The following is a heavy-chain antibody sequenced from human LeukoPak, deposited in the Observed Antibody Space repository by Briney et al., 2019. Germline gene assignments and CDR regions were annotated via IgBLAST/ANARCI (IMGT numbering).Heavy chain of an antibody. CDR3: ARSIAAAAHYYYYGMDV. Sequence: GGSLRLSCAASGFSVSSKYMSWVRQAPGEGLEWVSVIYSGGSTYYADSVKGRFTVSRDISKNTLYLQMNSLRAEDTAVYYCARSIAAAAHYYYYGMDVWGKGTTVTVSS. CDR1: GFSVSSKY. J-gene: IGHJ6*04. V-gene: IGHV3-53*01. D-gene: IGHD6-13*01. CDR2: IYSGGST.